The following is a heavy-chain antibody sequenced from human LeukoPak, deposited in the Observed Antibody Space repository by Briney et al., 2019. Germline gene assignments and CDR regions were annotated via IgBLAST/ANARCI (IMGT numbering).Heavy chain of an antibody. CDR1: GYTFTGYC. Sequence: ASVKVSCKASGYTFTGYCMHWVRQVPGQGLEWMGWINSNSGDTNYAQKFQGRVTMTRDTSISTAYMELSRLRSDDTAVYYCARDPTRGDLSVYWGQGTLVTVSS. J-gene: IGHJ4*02. CDR2: INSNSGDT. V-gene: IGHV1-2*02. CDR3: ARDPTRGDLSVY. D-gene: IGHD7-27*01.